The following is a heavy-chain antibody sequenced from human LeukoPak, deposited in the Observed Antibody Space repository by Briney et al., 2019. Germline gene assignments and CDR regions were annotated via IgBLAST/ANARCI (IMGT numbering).Heavy chain of an antibody. J-gene: IGHJ6*02. Sequence: GASVKVPCKASGGTFSSYAISWVRQAPGQGLEWMVRIIPIFGIANYAQKFQGRVTITADKSTSTAYMELSSLRSEDTAVYYCARDYCSSTSCYTDYYYGMDVWGQGTTVTVSS. V-gene: IGHV1-69*04. CDR1: GGTFSSYA. CDR2: IIPIFGIA. CDR3: ARDYCSSTSCYTDYYYGMDV. D-gene: IGHD2-2*02.